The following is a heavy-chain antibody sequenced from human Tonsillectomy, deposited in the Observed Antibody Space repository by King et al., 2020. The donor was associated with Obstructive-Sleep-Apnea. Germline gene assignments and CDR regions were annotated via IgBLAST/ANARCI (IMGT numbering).Heavy chain of an antibody. J-gene: IGHJ4*02. Sequence: QLVQSGAEVKNPGASVKVSCKASGYTFTSYALHWVRQAPGQRLEWMGWINAGNGNSKYSQNFQGRVTLTGDTSASTAYRELSSLRFEDTAVYYCARYPTNRNGDYFDFWGQGTLVTVAS. D-gene: IGHD1-14*01. CDR1: GYTFTSYA. CDR2: INAGNGNS. V-gene: IGHV1-3*01. CDR3: ARYPTNRNGDYFDF.